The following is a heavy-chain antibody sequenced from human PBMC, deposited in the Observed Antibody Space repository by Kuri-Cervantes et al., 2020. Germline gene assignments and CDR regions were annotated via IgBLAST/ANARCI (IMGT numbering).Heavy chain of an antibody. D-gene: IGHD2-2*01. J-gene: IGHJ4*02. Sequence: ASVKVSCKASGYTFTSYYMHWVRQAPGQGLEWMGIINPSGGSTSYAQKFQGRVTMTRDTSISTAYMELSRLRSDDTAVYYCATSLTQPRDCSSTSCYFDYWGQGTLVTVSS. CDR2: INPSGGST. CDR1: GYTFTSYY. CDR3: ATSLTQPRDCSSTSCYFDY. V-gene: IGHV1-46*01.